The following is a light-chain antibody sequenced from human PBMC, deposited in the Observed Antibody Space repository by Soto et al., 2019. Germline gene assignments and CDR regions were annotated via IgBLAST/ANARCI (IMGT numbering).Light chain of an antibody. V-gene: IGKV3-15*01. J-gene: IGKJ3*01. Sequence: ELVMPQSPATLSVSPGERVTLSCRASESVHRNLAWYQQKPGQGPSLLIYYASTRATGVPDGFTGSGSGTEFTLTISSLQSEDFGVYHCQHYSNWPPTFGPGTKVEIK. CDR3: QHYSNWPPT. CDR1: ESVHRN. CDR2: YAS.